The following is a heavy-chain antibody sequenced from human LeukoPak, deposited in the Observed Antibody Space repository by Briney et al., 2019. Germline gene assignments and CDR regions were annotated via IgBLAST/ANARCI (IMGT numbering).Heavy chain of an antibody. CDR3: ARYPGTTNPFDY. V-gene: IGHV1-2*02. CDR1: GYTFTGYY. D-gene: IGHD1-1*01. J-gene: IGHJ4*02. CDR2: INPNSGGT. Sequence: ASVNVSCKASGYTFTGYYMHWVRQAPGQGLEWMGWINPNSGGTNYAQKFQGRVTMTRDTSISTAYMELSRLRSDDTAVYYCARYPGTTNPFDYWGQGTLVTVSS.